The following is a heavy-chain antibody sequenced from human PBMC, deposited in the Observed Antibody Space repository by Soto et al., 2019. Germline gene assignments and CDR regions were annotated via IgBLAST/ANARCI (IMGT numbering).Heavy chain of an antibody. D-gene: IGHD3-10*01. CDR1: GFIFSNAW. CDR3: ARENHYGSGSTS. CDR2: IKSNIDGGAT. Sequence: GGSLRLSCAASGFIFSNAWMNWVRQAPGKGLEWVGRIKSNIDGGATDYADSVKGRFTVSRDNAKNSLYLQMNSLRAEDTAVYYCARENHYGSGSTSWGQGTLVTVSS. V-gene: IGHV3-15*01. J-gene: IGHJ5*02.